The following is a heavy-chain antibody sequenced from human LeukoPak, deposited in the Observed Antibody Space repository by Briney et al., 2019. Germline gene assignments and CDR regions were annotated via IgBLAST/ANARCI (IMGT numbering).Heavy chain of an antibody. CDR3: ARSRGRTGGNWFDP. CDR1: GGSISSYY. CDR2: IYYTGST. Sequence: KSSETLSLTCTVSGGSISSYYWSWIRQPPGKGLEWIGYIYYTGSTNYNPSLRSRVTISVDTSRNQFSLKLSSVTAADTAVYYCARSRGRTGGNWFDPWGQGTLVTVSS. V-gene: IGHV4-59*01. J-gene: IGHJ5*02. D-gene: IGHD4-23*01.